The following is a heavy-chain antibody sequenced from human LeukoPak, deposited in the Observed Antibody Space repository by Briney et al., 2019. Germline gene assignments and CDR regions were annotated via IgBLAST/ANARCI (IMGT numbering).Heavy chain of an antibody. D-gene: IGHD3-22*01. CDR3: ARDHSSGYYYKH. J-gene: IGHJ4*02. CDR1: GGTFSSYA. V-gene: IGHV1-69*05. Sequence: SVKVSCKASGGTFSSYAISWVRQAPGQGLEWMGGIIPIFGTANYAQKFQGRVTITTDESTSTAYMELSSLRSEDTAVYYCARDHSSGYYYKHWGQGTLVTVFS. CDR2: IIPIFGTA.